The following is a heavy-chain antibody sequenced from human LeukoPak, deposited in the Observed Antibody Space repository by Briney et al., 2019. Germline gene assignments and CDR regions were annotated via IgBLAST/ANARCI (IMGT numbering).Heavy chain of an antibody. V-gene: IGHV3-21*01. D-gene: IGHD2-2*01. CDR3: ARGIGYCSSTSCSPGAFDI. CDR2: ISSSSSYI. Sequence: GGSLRLSCAASGFTFSSYSMNWVRQAPGKGLEWVSSISSSSSYIYYADSVKGRFTISRDNAKNSLYLQMNSLRAEDTAVYYCARGIGYCSSTSCSPGAFDIWGQGTMVTVSS. J-gene: IGHJ3*02. CDR1: GFTFSSYS.